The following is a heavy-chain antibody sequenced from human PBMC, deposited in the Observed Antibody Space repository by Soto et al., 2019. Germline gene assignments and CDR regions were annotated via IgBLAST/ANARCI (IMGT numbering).Heavy chain of an antibody. Sequence: EVQRVESGGGLVQPGVSLRLSCAASGFTVSNNYMRWVRQAPGKGLEWVSLIYSGGATYYADSVKGRFTISRDNSKNTLYLQMDSLRAEDTAVYYCARDGTYNWVGGQGILVTVSS. V-gene: IGHV3-66*01. CDR2: IYSGGAT. D-gene: IGHD1-1*01. CDR3: ARDGTYNWV. CDR1: GFTVSNNY. J-gene: IGHJ4*02.